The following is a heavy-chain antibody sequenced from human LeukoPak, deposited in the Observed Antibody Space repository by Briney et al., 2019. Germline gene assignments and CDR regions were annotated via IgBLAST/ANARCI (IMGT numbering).Heavy chain of an antibody. CDR2: INTDGSST. V-gene: IGHV3-74*01. Sequence: GGSLRLSCAASGFTFSSYWMHWVRQAPGKGLVWVSRINTDGSSTSYADSVRGRFTISRDNAKNTLYLQMNSLRAEDTAVYYCVRVKGLGYYDSSGPPDYWGQGTLVTVSS. D-gene: IGHD3-22*01. CDR3: VRVKGLGYYDSSGPPDY. CDR1: GFTFSSYW. J-gene: IGHJ4*02.